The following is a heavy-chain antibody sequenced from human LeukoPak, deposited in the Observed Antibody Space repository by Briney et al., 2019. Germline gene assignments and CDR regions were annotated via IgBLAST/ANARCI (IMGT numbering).Heavy chain of an antibody. CDR2: ISSSGSTI. CDR3: VYSSSRYSNWFDP. J-gene: IGHJ5*02. CDR1: GFTFSDYY. V-gene: IGHV3-11*01. Sequence: GGSLRLSCAASGFTFSDYYMSWIRQAPGKGLEWVSYISSSGSTIYYADSVKGRFTISRDNAKNSLYLQMNSLRAEDTAVYYCVYSSSRYSNWFDPWGQGALVTVSS. D-gene: IGHD6-13*01.